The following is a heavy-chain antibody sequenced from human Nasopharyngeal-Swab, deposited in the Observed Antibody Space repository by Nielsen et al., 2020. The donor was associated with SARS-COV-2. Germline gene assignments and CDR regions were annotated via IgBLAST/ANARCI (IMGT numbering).Heavy chain of an antibody. J-gene: IGHJ4*02. D-gene: IGHD3-22*01. Sequence: GESLKISCAASGFTSNNYWMHWVRQVPGRGLVWVSRINNDGSITNYADSVKGRFTISRDNAKNLLYLQMNSLRAEDTAVYYCASAHRAYGDSGYYPLDYWGKGTLVTVSS. CDR2: INNDGSIT. V-gene: IGHV3-74*01. CDR3: ASAHRAYGDSGYYPLDY. CDR1: GFTSNNYW.